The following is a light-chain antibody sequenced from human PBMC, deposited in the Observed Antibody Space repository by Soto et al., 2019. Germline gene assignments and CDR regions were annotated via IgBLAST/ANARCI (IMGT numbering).Light chain of an antibody. CDR1: QSVSYY. CDR3: QQRSNWPALT. V-gene: IGKV3-11*01. J-gene: IGKJ4*01. CDR2: DIS. Sequence: EVVLTQSPANLSLSPGETATLSCRASQSVSYYLAWYQQKPGQAPRLLIYDISKRDTGIPARFSGSGSGTDFTLTISSLEPEDAALYYCQQRSNWPALTFGGGTKVEI.